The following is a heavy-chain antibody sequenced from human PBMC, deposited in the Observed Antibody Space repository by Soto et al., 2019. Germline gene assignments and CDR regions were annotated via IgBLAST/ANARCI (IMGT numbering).Heavy chain of an antibody. CDR2: ISQVGRA. CDR1: CDSFSGYF. Sequence: LETLSLTCDVSCDSFSGYFCNWLRQPPGKGLEWIGEISQVGRARYNPSLETRITISVDTSKTQFSLHLTSVPEAFTVISYCEIGSGYLRQWGQAALVPVS. CDR3: EIGSGYLRQ. D-gene: IGHD5-18*01. J-gene: IGHJ4*02. V-gene: IGHV4-34*01.